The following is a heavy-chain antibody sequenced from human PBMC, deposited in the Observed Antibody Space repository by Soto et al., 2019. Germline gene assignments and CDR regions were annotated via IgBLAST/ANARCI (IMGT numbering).Heavy chain of an antibody. Sequence: QVRLQESGPGLVKPSETLSLTCAVSGTSFGTYYWSWIRQPPGKGLEWIGYIFYSGHLKYNPSLKSRLTISVDPPKNQISLRLTSVTAAATAVYYCAREGGGYRFDYWGQGALVTVSS. J-gene: IGHJ4*02. CDR3: AREGGGYRFDY. V-gene: IGHV4-59*01. CDR2: IFYSGHL. CDR1: GTSFGTYY. D-gene: IGHD1-26*01.